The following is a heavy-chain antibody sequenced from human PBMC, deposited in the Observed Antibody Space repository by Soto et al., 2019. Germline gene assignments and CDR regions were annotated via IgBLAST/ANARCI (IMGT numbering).Heavy chain of an antibody. CDR2: INTDGSST. CDR3: ARDTNGLSY. J-gene: IGHJ4*02. CDR1: GVTFSSHW. D-gene: IGHD2-8*01. Sequence: PGGSLRLSCASSGVTFSSHWMHWVRQVPGKGLVWVSRINTDGSSTSYADSVKGRFTISRDNAKSTLYLQMNSLRADDTAVYYCARDTNGLSYWGQGTLVTVSS. V-gene: IGHV3-74*01.